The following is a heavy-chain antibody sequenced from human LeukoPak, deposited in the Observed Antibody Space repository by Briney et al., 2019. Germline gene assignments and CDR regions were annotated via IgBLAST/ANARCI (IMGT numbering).Heavy chain of an antibody. V-gene: IGHV3-7*01. CDR1: GFTFSDYY. D-gene: IGHD3-22*01. CDR2: IKQDGSEK. J-gene: IGHJ4*02. CDR3: ARETPTEAYYYDSSGIPDY. Sequence: PGGSLRLSCAASGFTFSDYYMSWIRQAPGKGLEWVANIKQDGSEKYYVDSVKGRFTISRDSAKNSLYLQMNSLRAEDTAVYYCARETPTEAYYYDSSGIPDYWGQGTLVTVSS.